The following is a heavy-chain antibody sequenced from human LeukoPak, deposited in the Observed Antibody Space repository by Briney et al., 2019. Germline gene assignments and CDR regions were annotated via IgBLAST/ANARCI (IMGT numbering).Heavy chain of an antibody. V-gene: IGHV3-66*01. CDR1: GFTFNSYA. J-gene: IGHJ5*02. CDR3: ARGLGYCRSTTCHNWFDP. CDR2: IYSGGST. Sequence: GGSLRLSCAASGFTFNSYAMSWVRQAPGKGLEWVSVIYSGGSTYYADSVKGRFTISRDNSKNTLYLQMNSLRAEDTAVYYCARGLGYCRSTTCHNWFDPWGQGTLVTVSS. D-gene: IGHD2-2*01.